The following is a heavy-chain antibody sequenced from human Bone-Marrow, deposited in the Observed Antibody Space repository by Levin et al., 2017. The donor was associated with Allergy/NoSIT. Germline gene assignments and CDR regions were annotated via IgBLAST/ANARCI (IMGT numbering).Heavy chain of an antibody. CDR3: ARDVDQALTGYYRGAFEM. CDR1: GDSITNSY. CDR2: IYSDGST. D-gene: IGHD3-9*01. Sequence: GSLRLSCTVSGDSITNSYWSWVRQSPGKGLEWIGYIYSDGSTNYHPSFKNRVPITIDTSRNRFSLSLTSVTAADTAVYYCARDVDQALTGYYRGAFEMWGQGTKLTVTS. J-gene: IGHJ3*02. V-gene: IGHV4-59*01.